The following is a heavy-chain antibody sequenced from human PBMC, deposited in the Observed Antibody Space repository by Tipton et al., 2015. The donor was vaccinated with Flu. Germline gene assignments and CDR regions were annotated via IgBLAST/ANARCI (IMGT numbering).Heavy chain of an antibody. D-gene: IGHD6-13*01. V-gene: IGHV4-4*07. J-gene: IGHJ6*02. Sequence: TLSLTCTVSGGSISSYYWSWIRQPAGKGLEWIGRIYTSGSTNYNPSLKSRVTMSVDTSKNQFSLKLSSVTAADTAVYYCARVKDPREKQQLVLYYYYGMDVWGQGTTVTVSS. CDR1: GGSISSYY. CDR3: ARVKDPREKQQLVLYYYYGMDV. CDR2: IYTSGST.